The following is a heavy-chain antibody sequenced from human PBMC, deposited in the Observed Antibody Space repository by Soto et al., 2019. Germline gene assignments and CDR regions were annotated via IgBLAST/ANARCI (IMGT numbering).Heavy chain of an antibody. D-gene: IGHD3-10*01. CDR3: ARVWGGAFDI. V-gene: IGHV4-31*03. CDR2: IYYRGIT. Sequence: TSETLSLTCIVSGGSISSGGYYWSWIGQHPGKGLEWIGYIYYRGITDYNPSLTNRVIMSVDTSKNQFSLKLISVTAADTAVYYCARVWGGAFDIWGQGTMVT. CDR1: GGSISSGGYY. J-gene: IGHJ3*02.